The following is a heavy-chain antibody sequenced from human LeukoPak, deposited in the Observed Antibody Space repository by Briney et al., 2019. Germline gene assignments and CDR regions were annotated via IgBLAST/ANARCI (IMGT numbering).Heavy chain of an antibody. J-gene: IGHJ4*02. V-gene: IGHV4-39*01. CDR3: ARIADTYYYDSVKDDY. CDR1: GGSISSSSYY. Sequence: SQTLSLTCTVSGGSISSSSYYWGWIRQPPGKGLEWIGSIYYSGSTYYNPSLKSRVTISVDTSKNQFSLKLSSVTAADTAVYYCARIADTYYYDSVKDDYWGQGTLVTVSS. D-gene: IGHD3-22*01. CDR2: IYYSGST.